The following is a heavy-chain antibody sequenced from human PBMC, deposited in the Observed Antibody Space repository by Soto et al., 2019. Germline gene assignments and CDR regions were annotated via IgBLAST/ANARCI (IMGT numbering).Heavy chain of an antibody. J-gene: IGHJ4*02. Sequence: SETLSLTCTVSGGSISSYYWSWIRQPAGKRLEWSGRIYTSGSTNYNPSLKSRVTMSVDRSKNQFSLKLSSVTAADTAVYYCARESYSSNYFDYWGQGTLVTVSS. D-gene: IGHD6-13*01. CDR1: GGSISSYY. CDR3: ARESYSSNYFDY. CDR2: IYTSGST. V-gene: IGHV4-4*07.